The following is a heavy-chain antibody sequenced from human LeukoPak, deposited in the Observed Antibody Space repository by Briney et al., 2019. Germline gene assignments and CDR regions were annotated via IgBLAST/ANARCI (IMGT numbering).Heavy chain of an antibody. CDR3: TTDSKGASRGY. CDR2: ISGSGGST. J-gene: IGHJ4*02. V-gene: IGHV3-23*01. CDR1: GFTFSSYA. D-gene: IGHD2-2*01. Sequence: PGGSLRLSCAASGFTFSSYAMSWVRQAPGKGLEWVSAISGSGGSTYYADSVKGRFTISRDNSKNTLYLQMNSLKTEDTAVYYCTTDSKGASRGYWGQGTLVTVSS.